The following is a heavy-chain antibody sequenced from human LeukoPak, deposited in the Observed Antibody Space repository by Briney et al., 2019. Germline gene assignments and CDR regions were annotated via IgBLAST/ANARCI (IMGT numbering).Heavy chain of an antibody. CDR2: ISWNSGSI. CDR3: AKDKDTMVRGVTYYFDY. J-gene: IGHJ4*02. D-gene: IGHD3-10*01. V-gene: IGHV3-9*01. CDR1: GFTFDDYA. Sequence: PGGSLRLSCAATGFTFDDYAMHWVRQARGKGVEWVSGISWNSGSIGYADSVKGRFTISRDNAKNSLYLQMNSLRAEDTALYYCAKDKDTMVRGVTYYFDYWGQGTLVTVSS.